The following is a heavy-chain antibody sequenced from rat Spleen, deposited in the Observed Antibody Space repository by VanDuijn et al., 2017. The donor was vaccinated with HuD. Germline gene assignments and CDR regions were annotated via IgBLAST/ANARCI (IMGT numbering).Heavy chain of an antibody. J-gene: IGHJ3*01. V-gene: IGHV5S23*01. CDR2: ISYDGCST. CDR3: TTGFITTAY. Sequence: EVQLVESGGGLVQPGGSLKLSCAASGFTFSNYDMAWVRQAPTKGLEWVASISYDGCSTYYRDSVKGRFTISRDNAKSTLYLQMDSLRSEDTATYYCTTGFITTAYWGQGTLVTVSS. CDR1: GFTFSNYD. D-gene: IGHD1-1*01.